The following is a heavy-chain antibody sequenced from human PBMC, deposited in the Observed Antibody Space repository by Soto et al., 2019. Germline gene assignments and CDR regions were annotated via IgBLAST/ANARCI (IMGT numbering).Heavy chain of an antibody. CDR3: ATGNAYVWGPPGSWAFDF. Sequence: PGGSLRLSCAASGFTFSSYAMSWVRQAPGKGLEWVSAISGSGGSTYYADSVKGRFTISRDNSRNTLYLQMNSLRAEDTAVYYCATGNAYVWGPPGSWAFDFWGQGTLVTVSS. CDR1: GFTFSSYA. D-gene: IGHD3-16*01. V-gene: IGHV3-23*01. J-gene: IGHJ3*01. CDR2: ISGSGGST.